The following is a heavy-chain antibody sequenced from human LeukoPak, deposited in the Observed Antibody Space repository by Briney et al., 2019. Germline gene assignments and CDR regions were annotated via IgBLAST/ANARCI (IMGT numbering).Heavy chain of an antibody. CDR3: ARARYSSGWYNY. CDR2: ISYSGST. V-gene: IGHV4-39*07. D-gene: IGHD6-19*01. CDR1: GDSISSSRHS. J-gene: IGHJ4*02. Sequence: MTSETLSLTCTVSGDSISSSRHSWGWIRQPPGKGLEWIGSISYSGSTNYNPSLKSRVTISVDTSKNQFSLKLSSVTAADTAVYYCARARYSSGWYNYWGQGTLVTVSS.